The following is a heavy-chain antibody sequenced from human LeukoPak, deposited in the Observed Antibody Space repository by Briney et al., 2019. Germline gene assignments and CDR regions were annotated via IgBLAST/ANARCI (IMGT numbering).Heavy chain of an antibody. V-gene: IGHV3-66*01. CDR1: GFTVSSKY. D-gene: IGHD3-10*01. J-gene: IGHJ4*02. Sequence: GGSLRLSCAASGFTVSSKYMSWVRQAPGKGLEWVSVIFSGGSTYYADSVKGRFTISRDNSKNTLYLQINSLRAGDTAVYYCARDSEGIYYFDYWGQGTLVTVSS. CDR3: ARDSEGIYYFDY. CDR2: IFSGGST.